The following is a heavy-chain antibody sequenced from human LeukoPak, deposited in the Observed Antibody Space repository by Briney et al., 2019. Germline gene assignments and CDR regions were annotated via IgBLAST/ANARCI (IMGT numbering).Heavy chain of an antibody. J-gene: IGHJ4*02. CDR2: ISGDGGST. D-gene: IGHD6-19*01. Sequence: RGSLRLSCAAPGFMFHDYAIHWVRHAPGTGLEWVSRISGDGGSTFYADSVKGRFTISRDNSKNSLYLQMNSLRSDDTALYYCARESESSGWYDYWGQGTLVTVSS. V-gene: IGHV3-43*02. CDR3: ARESESSGWYDY. CDR1: GFMFHDYA.